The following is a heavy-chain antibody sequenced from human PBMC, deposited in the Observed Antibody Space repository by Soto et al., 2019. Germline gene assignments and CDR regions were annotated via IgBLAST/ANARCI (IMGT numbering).Heavy chain of an antibody. CDR1: GGSISSGDYY. V-gene: IGHV4-30-4*01. CDR3: ARAEPDYSNYVGPNWFDP. D-gene: IGHD4-4*01. Sequence: PSETLSLTCTVSGGSISSGDYYWSWIRQPTGKGLEWIGYIYCSGSTYYNPSLKSRVTISVDTSKNQFSLKLSSVTAADTAVYYCARAEPDYSNYVGPNWFDPWGQGTLVTVSS. CDR2: IYCSGST. J-gene: IGHJ5*02.